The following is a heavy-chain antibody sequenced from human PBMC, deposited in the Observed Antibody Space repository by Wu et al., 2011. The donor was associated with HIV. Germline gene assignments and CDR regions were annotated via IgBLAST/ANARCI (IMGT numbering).Heavy chain of an antibody. D-gene: IGHD3-9*01. Sequence: QVQLVQSGAEVKKPGASVKVSCKASGYTFDNYGITWVRQAPGQGLEWMGWVSGYNGDINYPRWLQGRVTMTTDTSTSTVYMEMRGLRSDDTAVYYCARDANIHYDTLTEYYKSYHYMDVWGQRDHGHRLL. CDR1: GYTFDNYG. CDR2: VSGYNGDI. CDR3: ARDANIHYDTLTEYYKSYHYMDV. V-gene: IGHV1-18*01. J-gene: IGHJ6*03.